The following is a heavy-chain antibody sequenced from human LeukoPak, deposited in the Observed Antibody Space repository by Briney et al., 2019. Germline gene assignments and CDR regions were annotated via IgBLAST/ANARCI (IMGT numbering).Heavy chain of an antibody. CDR3: SRLRGYSYGYADY. CDR2: ISSSGGTI. D-gene: IGHD5-18*01. V-gene: IGHV3-48*04. J-gene: IGHJ4*02. Sequence: GGSLRLSCAASGFTFSSYSMNWVRQAPGKGLEWVSYISSSGGTIDYADSVKGRFTISRDNAKNSLYLQMNSLRAADTAVYYCSRLRGYSYGYADYWGQGTLVTVSS. CDR1: GFTFSSYS.